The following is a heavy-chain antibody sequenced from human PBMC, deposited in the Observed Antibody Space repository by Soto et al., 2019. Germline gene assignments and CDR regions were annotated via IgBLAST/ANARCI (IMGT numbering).Heavy chain of an antibody. D-gene: IGHD3-16*02. V-gene: IGHV3-7*01. J-gene: IGHJ3*02. CDR3: ARDVYPGLDAFDI. CDR1: GFTFSSYW. CDR2: IKQDGSEK. Sequence: PGGSLRLSCAASGFTFSSYWMSWVRQAPGKGLEWVANIKQDGSEKYYVDSVKGRFTISRDNAKNSLYLQMNSLRAEDTAVYYCARDVYPGLDAFDIWGQGTMVTVSS.